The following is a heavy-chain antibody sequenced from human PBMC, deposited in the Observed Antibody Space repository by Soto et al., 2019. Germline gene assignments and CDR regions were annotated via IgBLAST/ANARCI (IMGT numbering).Heavy chain of an antibody. V-gene: IGHV1-3*04. CDR2: INTGNGDT. D-gene: IGHD3-22*01. J-gene: IGHJ4*02. CDR3: VRDWKNYDSNGPGDY. Sequence: ASVKVSCKASGYTFSNYPMHWVRQAPGQRLEWMGWINTGNGDTKYSQKFQGRVTITRDTSAITAYMELSSLRSEDTAVYYCVRDWKNYDSNGPGDYWGQGTLVTVSS. CDR1: GYTFSNYP.